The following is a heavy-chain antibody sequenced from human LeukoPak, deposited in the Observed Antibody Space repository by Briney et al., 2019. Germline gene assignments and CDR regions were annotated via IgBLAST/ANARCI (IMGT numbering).Heavy chain of an antibody. CDR3: ARGSLVYCTGGSCYLYYFDY. CDR2: IYYSGST. CDR1: GGSIISSSYY. Sequence: ASETLPLTCTVSGGSIISSSYYWGWIRQPPGKGLEWIGSIYYSGSTYYNPSLKSRVTISVDTSKNQFSLKLSSVTAADTAVYYCARGSLVYCTGGSCYLYYFDYWGQGTLVTVSS. D-gene: IGHD2-15*01. V-gene: IGHV4-39*01. J-gene: IGHJ4*02.